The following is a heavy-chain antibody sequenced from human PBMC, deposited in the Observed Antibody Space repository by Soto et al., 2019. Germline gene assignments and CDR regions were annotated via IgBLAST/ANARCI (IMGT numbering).Heavy chain of an antibody. CDR3: ARAPPYNWNGVNWFDP. Sequence: ASVKVSCKASGGTFSSYAISWVRQAPGQGLEWMGGIIPIFGTANYAQKFQGRVTITADESTSTAYMELSSLRSEDTAVYYCARAPPYNWNGVNWFDPWGQGTLVTVSS. D-gene: IGHD1-1*01. V-gene: IGHV1-69*13. J-gene: IGHJ5*02. CDR1: GGTFSSYA. CDR2: IIPIFGTA.